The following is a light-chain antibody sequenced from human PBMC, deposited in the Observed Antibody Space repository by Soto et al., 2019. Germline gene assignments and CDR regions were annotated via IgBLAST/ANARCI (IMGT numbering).Light chain of an antibody. CDR2: DAS. CDR3: QQRSNLVS. CDR1: QSVRSSF. J-gene: IGKJ5*01. Sequence: EIVMTQSPATLSVSPGERATLSCRASQSVRSSFLAWYQQKPGQAPRLLISDASTRASGIPARFSGSGSGTDFTLTISSLEPEDFAVYYCQQRSNLVSFGPGTRLE. V-gene: IGKV3D-20*02.